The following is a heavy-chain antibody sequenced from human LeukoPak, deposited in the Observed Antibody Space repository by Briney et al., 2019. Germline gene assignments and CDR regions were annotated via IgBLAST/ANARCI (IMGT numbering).Heavy chain of an antibody. V-gene: IGHV3-74*01. J-gene: IGHJ6*02. Sequence: GGSLRLSCAASGLTFSSYWMHWVRQAPGKGLVWVSRINSDGSSTSYADSVKGRFTISRDNSKNTLYLQMNSLRAEDTAVYYCARDYARYYYDSSGPRGSGMDVWGQGTTVTVSS. CDR1: GLTFSSYW. D-gene: IGHD3-22*01. CDR3: ARDYARYYYDSSGPRGSGMDV. CDR2: INSDGSST.